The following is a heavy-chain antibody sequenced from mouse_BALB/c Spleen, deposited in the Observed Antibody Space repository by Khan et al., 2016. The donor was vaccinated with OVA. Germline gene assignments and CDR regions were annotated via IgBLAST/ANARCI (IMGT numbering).Heavy chain of an antibody. V-gene: IGHV5-9-3*01. CDR3: ARHNYGPFAY. D-gene: IGHD1-1*01. CDR1: GFTFSTFA. Sequence: EVELVESGGDLVKPGGSLKLSCSASGFTFSTFAMSWVRQTPEKSLEWVATISSGGDYIYYPDSVKGRFTISRDNAKNTLYLQMSSLGSEDTAMXYCARHNYGPFAYWGQGTLVTVSA. J-gene: IGHJ3*01. CDR2: ISSGGDYI.